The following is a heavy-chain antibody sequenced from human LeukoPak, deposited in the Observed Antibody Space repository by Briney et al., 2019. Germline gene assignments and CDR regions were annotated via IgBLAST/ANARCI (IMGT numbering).Heavy chain of an antibody. CDR2: ISSSGGGT. D-gene: IGHD3-22*01. CDR3: EKVMIAFNAFDY. J-gene: IGHJ4*02. CDR1: GFTFKSYA. Sequence: PGGSLRLSCAASGFTFKSYAMTWVRQAPGKGLEWVSTISSSGGGTFYADSVKGRFTISRDNSKNTLYLQMNSLTVEDTAVYYCEKVMIAFNAFDYWGQGTLVTVSS. V-gene: IGHV3-23*01.